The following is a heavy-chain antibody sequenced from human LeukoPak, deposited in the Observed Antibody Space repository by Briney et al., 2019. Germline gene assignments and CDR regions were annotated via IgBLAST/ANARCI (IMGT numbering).Heavy chain of an antibody. J-gene: IGHJ3*02. CDR2: INQDAGTT. CDR3: ARDPGWSSFDI. V-gene: IGHV3-7*01. CDR1: GFSFTSYW. D-gene: IGHD2-15*01. Sequence: GGSLKLSCVASGFSFTSYWMSWVRQAPGKGLEFVANINQDAGTTNYVDSVKGRFTISRDNAENSLYLQMSSLRAEDTALYYCARDPGWSSFDIWGQGIMVTVSS.